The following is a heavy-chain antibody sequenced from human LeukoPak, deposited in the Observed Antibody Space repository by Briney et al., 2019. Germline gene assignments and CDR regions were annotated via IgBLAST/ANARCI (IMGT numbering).Heavy chain of an antibody. V-gene: IGHV3-23*01. J-gene: IGHJ4*02. CDR1: GFTFSSYA. Sequence: GGSLRLSCAASGFTFSSYAMSWVRQAPGKGLEWVSAIGGSGGSTYYADSVKGRFTISRDNSKNTLYLQMNSLRAEDTAVYYCAKALRGSTSCFFDYWGQGTLVTVSS. CDR2: IGGSGGST. CDR3: AKALRGSTSCFFDY. D-gene: IGHD2-2*01.